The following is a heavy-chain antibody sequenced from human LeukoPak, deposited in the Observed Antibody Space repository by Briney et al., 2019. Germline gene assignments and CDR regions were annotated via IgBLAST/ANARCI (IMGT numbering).Heavy chain of an antibody. CDR3: ARGGYGKFDY. V-gene: IGHV4-4*07. Sequence: SETLSLTCTASGDSMNNYYWSWLRQPAGKGLEWIGRIYTSGNTNYNPSLKSRVTMSVDTSKNQFSLKLSSVTAADTAVYYCARGGYGKFDYWGQGTLVSVSS. CDR2: IYTSGNT. D-gene: IGHD3-16*01. J-gene: IGHJ4*02. CDR1: GDSMNNYY.